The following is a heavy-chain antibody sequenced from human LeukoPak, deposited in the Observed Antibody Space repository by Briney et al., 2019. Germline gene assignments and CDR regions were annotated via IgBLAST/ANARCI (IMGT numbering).Heavy chain of an antibody. V-gene: IGHV4-4*02. J-gene: IGHJ4*02. D-gene: IGHD4-17*01. CDR2: IYHSGST. Sequence: SGTLSLTCAVSGGSISSSNWWSWVRQPPGRGLEWIGEIYHSGSTNYNPSLKSRVAISVDKSKNQFSLKLSSVTAADTAVYYCARDDDYGDYSMRYWGLGTLVTVSS. CDR1: GGSISSSNW. CDR3: ARDDDYGDYSMRY.